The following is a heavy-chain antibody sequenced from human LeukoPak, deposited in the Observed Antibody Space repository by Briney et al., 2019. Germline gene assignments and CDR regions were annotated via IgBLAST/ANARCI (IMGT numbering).Heavy chain of an antibody. J-gene: IGHJ3*02. CDR1: GYSFTSYW. Sequence: GESLKISCKGSGYSFTSYWIGWVRQMPGKGLEWMGIIYPGESDTRYSPSFQGHVTISADKSISTAYLQWSSLKASDTAMYYCARTLGYYGSGSNDAFDIWGQGTMVTVSS. V-gene: IGHV5-51*01. D-gene: IGHD3-10*01. CDR2: IYPGESDT. CDR3: ARTLGYYGSGSNDAFDI.